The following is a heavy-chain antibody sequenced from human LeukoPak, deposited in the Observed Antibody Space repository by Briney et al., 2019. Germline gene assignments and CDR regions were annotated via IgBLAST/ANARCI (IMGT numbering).Heavy chain of an antibody. V-gene: IGHV4-59*01. D-gene: IGHD5-18*01. Sequence: PSETLSLTCTVSGGSISSYYWSWIRQPPGKGLEWIGYIYYSGSTNYNPSLKSRVTISVDTSKNQFSLKLGSVTAADTAVYYCARGGYSYDFDYWGQGTLVTVSS. CDR2: IYYSGST. CDR1: GGSISSYY. CDR3: ARGGYSYDFDY. J-gene: IGHJ4*02.